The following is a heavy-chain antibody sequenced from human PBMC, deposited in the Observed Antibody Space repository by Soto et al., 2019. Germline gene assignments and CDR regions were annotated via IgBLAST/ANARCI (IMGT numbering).Heavy chain of an antibody. CDR1: GYSFASYG. D-gene: IGHD3-3*01. V-gene: IGHV1-18*04. J-gene: IGHJ6*02. Sequence: QVQLVQSGAEVKKPGASVKVSCKASGYSFASYGISWVRQAPGQGLEWMGWISSYIGYAKYAQRLQGRVTMTTDTSTSTAYMELMSLRSDDTAVYYCARNWSANAMDVWGQGTTVTVSS. CDR2: ISSYIGYA. CDR3: ARNWSANAMDV.